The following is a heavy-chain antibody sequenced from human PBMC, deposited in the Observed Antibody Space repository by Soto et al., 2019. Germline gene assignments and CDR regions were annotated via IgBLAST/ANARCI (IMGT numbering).Heavy chain of an antibody. V-gene: IGHV3-23*01. CDR1: GFTFSSYA. Sequence: EVQLLESGGGLVQPGGSLRLSCAASGFTFSSYAMSWVRQAPGKGLEWVSAISGSGGSTYYADSVKGRFTSSRDNSKNTLYLQMNSLRAEDTAVYYCAKDQGAYCGGDCYSGSDYWGQGTLVTVSS. CDR2: ISGSGGST. J-gene: IGHJ4*02. CDR3: AKDQGAYCGGDCYSGSDY. D-gene: IGHD2-21*02.